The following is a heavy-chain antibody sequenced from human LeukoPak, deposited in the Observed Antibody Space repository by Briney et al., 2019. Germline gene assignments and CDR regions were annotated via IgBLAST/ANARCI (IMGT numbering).Heavy chain of an antibody. Sequence: GGSLRLSCAASGFTVSTNCMTWVRQAPGKGLEWVSTIHSGGTTYYADSVMGRFTISRHNSRNTLYLQMNSLRAEDTAVYYCARVDTVMAYYFDLWGQGTLVTVSS. D-gene: IGHD5-18*01. CDR3: ARVDTVMAYYFDL. CDR2: IHSGGTT. V-gene: IGHV3-53*04. J-gene: IGHJ4*02. CDR1: GFTVSTNC.